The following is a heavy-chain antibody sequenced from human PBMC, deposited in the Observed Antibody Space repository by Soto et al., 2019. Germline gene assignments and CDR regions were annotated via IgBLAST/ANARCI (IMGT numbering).Heavy chain of an antibody. CDR3: AREVWVAGLLYYFDF. Sequence: SGTLSLTCTVSDGSISGNFLTWIRQPAGKGLERIGRISSNGNTDYNPSLKSRVTMSIDTSKNHFSLDLTSVTASDTAIYYCAREVWVAGLLYYFDFWGQGTLVTVSS. CDR2: ISSNGNT. V-gene: IGHV4-4*07. D-gene: IGHD6-19*01. CDR1: DGSISGNF. J-gene: IGHJ4*02.